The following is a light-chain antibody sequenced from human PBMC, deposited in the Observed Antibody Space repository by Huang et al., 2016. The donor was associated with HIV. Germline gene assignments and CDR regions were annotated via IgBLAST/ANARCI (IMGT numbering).Light chain of an antibody. Sequence: DIVLTQSPDSLAVSLGERATINCSSSRSILYNSNNKNYLAWHQQKRGQSPKLLIYWASTRESGFPDRVSGSGSETDFTLTISSLQAEDVAVYFCQQYYTTPGTFGPGTTVHIK. CDR2: WAS. CDR3: QQYYTTPGT. V-gene: IGKV4-1*01. CDR1: RSILYNSNNKNY. J-gene: IGKJ3*01.